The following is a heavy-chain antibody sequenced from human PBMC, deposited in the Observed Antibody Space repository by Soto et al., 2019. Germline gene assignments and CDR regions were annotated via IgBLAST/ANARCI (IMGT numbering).Heavy chain of an antibody. D-gene: IGHD2-21*01. CDR2: IFYSGAT. J-gene: IGHJ4*02. Sequence: SETLSLTCTVSGDSIKSGTYHWGWIRQPPGKGLEWIGSIFYSGATYYNPSLKSRVTISVDMSRNQISVKVGSVTAADTSTYYCVRHVGDRLWYFDYWGQGTLVTVSS. CDR1: GDSIKSGTYH. V-gene: IGHV4-39*01. CDR3: VRHVGDRLWYFDY.